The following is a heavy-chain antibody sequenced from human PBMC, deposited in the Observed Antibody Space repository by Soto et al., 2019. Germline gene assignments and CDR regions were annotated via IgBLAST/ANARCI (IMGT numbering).Heavy chain of an antibody. Sequence: QLQLQESGPGLVKPSETLSLTCTVSGGSISSSSYYWGWIRQPPGKGLEWIGSIDYSGSTYYNPSLKCRVTISVDTSKNQFSLKLSSVTAADTAVYYCARHWGPRSDSKYYYYYMDGWGKEPTVTVSS. V-gene: IGHV4-39*01. CDR1: GGSISSSSYY. CDR3: ARHWGPRSDSKYYYYYMDG. J-gene: IGHJ6*03. D-gene: IGHD3-16*01. CDR2: IDYSGST.